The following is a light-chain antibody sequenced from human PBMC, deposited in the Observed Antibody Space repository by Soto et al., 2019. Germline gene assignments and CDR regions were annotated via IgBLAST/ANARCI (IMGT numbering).Light chain of an antibody. CDR1: QSISSN. V-gene: IGKV3D-15*01. CDR3: RQYNKWPAIT. Sequence: EIVMTQSPPTLSVSPGERAALSCRASQSISSNLAWYQQKPGQAPRLLIYGASTRATGIPARFSGSGSGTEFTLTISSLQSEDFAVYYCRQYNKWPAITFGQGTRLE. J-gene: IGKJ5*01. CDR2: GAS.